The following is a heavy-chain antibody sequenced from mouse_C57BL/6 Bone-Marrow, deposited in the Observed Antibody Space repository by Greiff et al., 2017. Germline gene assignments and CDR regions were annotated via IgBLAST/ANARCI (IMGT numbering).Heavy chain of an antibody. CDR1: GFTFSDYG. Sequence: EVKLVESGGGLVKPGGSLKLSCAASGFTFSDYGMHWVRQAPGKGLEWVAYISSGSSTSYYADTVKGRFTISIDNAKNTLFLQMTSLRSEDTAMYYCARHYYGSSYWYFDVWGTGTTVTVSS. J-gene: IGHJ1*03. CDR2: ISSGSSTS. D-gene: IGHD1-1*01. V-gene: IGHV5-17*01. CDR3: ARHYYGSSYWYFDV.